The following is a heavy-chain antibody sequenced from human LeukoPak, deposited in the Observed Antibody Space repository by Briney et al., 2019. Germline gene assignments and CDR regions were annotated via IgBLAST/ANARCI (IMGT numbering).Heavy chain of an antibody. J-gene: IGHJ4*02. D-gene: IGHD3-10*01. Sequence: PSETLSLTCTVSGGSISSSSYYWGWIRQPPGKGLEWIGSIYYSGSTYYNPSLKSRVTISVDRSKNQFSLKLSSVTAADTAVYYCARGFAGVRGVPYFDYWGQGTLVTVSS. V-gene: IGHV4-39*07. CDR1: GGSISSSSYY. CDR3: ARGFAGVRGVPYFDY. CDR2: IYYSGST.